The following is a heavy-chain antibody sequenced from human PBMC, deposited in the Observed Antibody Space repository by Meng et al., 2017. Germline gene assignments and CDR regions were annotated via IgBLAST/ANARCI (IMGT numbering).Heavy chain of an antibody. V-gene: IGHV4-34*01. CDR3: ARVLDPVLVEFDY. D-gene: IGHD3/OR15-3a*01. J-gene: IGHJ4*02. CDR1: GGSFSGYY. Sequence: AQQRQWGPWLLNPSETLSLTGPVYGGSFSGYYWSWIRQPPGKGLAWIGDINHSGSTNYNPSLKRRVTISVDTSKNQFSLKLSSVTAADTAVYYCARVLDPVLVEFDYWGQGTLVTVSS. CDR2: INHSGST.